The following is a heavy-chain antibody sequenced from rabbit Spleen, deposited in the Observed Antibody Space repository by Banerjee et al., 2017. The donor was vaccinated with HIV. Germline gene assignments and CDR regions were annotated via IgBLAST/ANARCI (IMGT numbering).Heavy chain of an antibody. Sequence: QSLEESGGDLVKPGASLTLTCTASGVSFSSNYYMCWVRQAPGKGLEWIACIDSGSSGFAYFASWANGRFTISRTSSTTVTLQMTSLTAADTATYFCARDLASVVGWNFNLWGQGTLVTVS. J-gene: IGHJ4*01. D-gene: IGHD3-1*01. CDR3: ARDLASVVGWNFNL. CDR1: GVSFSSNYY. V-gene: IGHV1S40*01. CDR2: IDSGSSGFA.